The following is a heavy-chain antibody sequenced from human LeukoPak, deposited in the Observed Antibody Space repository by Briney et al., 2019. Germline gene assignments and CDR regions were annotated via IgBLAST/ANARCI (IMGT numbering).Heavy chain of an antibody. D-gene: IGHD3-22*01. Sequence: SETLSLTCTVSGGSISSYYWSWIRQPPGKGLEGIGYIYYSGSTNYNPSLKSRVTISVDTSKNQFSLKLSSVTAADTAVYYCARDILAQYYYDSSGYAAATSDAFDIWGQGTMVTVSS. CDR2: IYYSGST. CDR3: ARDILAQYYYDSSGYAAATSDAFDI. CDR1: GGSISSYY. V-gene: IGHV4-59*01. J-gene: IGHJ3*02.